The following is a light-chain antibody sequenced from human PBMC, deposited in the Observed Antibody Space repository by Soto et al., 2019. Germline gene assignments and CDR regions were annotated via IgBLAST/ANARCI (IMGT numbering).Light chain of an antibody. J-gene: IGKJ2*01. Sequence: EIVMTQSPATLSVSPGERATLSCRASQSVSTKLAWYQQKPGQAPRLLIYGASTRATGISVRFSGSGSGTEFTLTISSLQSEDFAVYYCQQYNNWPMYTFGQGTKVEIK. CDR1: QSVSTK. CDR3: QQYNNWPMYT. V-gene: IGKV3-15*01. CDR2: GAS.